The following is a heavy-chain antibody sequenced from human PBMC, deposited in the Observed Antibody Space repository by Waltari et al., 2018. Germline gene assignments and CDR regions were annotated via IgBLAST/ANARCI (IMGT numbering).Heavy chain of an antibody. D-gene: IGHD3-10*01. CDR3: ARDVFSYGSGSYYGH. CDR1: SYTSTSYV. J-gene: IGHJ4*02. CDR2: ISVYNDNT. V-gene: IGHV1-18*01. Sequence: QVQLVQSGAEVKKPGASVKVSCQASSYTSTSYVTIWVRQAPGQGLEWMGWISVYNDNTNYAQNLQGRVTMTTDTSTSTAYMELRSLRSDDTAVYYCARDVFSYGSGSYYGHWGQGTLVTVSS.